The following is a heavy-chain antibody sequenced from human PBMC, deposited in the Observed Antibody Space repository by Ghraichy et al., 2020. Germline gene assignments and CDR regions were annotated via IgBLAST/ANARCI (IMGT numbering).Heavy chain of an antibody. J-gene: IGHJ4*02. CDR1: GGSFSGYY. CDR2: IDHSGST. CDR3: ANSWAPYFFDY. Sequence: SETRSLTCAVYGGSFSGYYWSWIRQLPGKGLEWIGEIDHSGSTKYNPSLKSRVTISEDTSKKQFSLKLSSVTAADTAVYYCANSWAPYFFDYWDQGTLVTFSS. V-gene: IGHV4-34*01. D-gene: IGHD1-26*01.